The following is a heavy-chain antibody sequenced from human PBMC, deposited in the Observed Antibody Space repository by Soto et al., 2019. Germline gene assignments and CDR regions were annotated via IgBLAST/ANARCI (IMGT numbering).Heavy chain of an antibody. Sequence: SQTLSLTCTVSGGSISSGDYYWSWIRQPPGKGLEWIGYIYYSGSTYYNPSLKSRVTISVDTSKNQFSLKLSSVTAADTAVYYCARAENKLGNAIDAFDIWGQGTMVTVSS. V-gene: IGHV4-30-4*01. CDR3: ARAENKLGNAIDAFDI. CDR1: GGSISSGDYY. D-gene: IGHD7-27*01. CDR2: IYYSGST. J-gene: IGHJ3*02.